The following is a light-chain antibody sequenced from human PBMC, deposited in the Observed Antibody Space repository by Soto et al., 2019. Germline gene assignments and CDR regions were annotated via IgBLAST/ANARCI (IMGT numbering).Light chain of an antibody. CDR2: AAS. V-gene: IGKV1-9*01. CDR1: QGISSY. J-gene: IGKJ1*01. CDR3: QQLRSYPRT. Sequence: DIQLTQSPSFLSASVGARVIITCRASQGISSYLAWYQQRPGKAPKLLIYAASILQSGVPSRFSGSGSGTEFTLTISSPQAEDFADYFCQQLRSYPRTVGQGTKVEIK.